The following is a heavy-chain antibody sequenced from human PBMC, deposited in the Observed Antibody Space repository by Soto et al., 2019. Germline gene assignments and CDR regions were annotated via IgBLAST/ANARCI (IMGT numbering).Heavy chain of an antibody. V-gene: IGHV5-10-1*01. CDR3: ARQRGGYSYVQNYYGMDV. CDR1: GYSFTSYW. CDR2: IDPSDSYT. J-gene: IGHJ6*02. Sequence: HGESLKISCKGSGYSFTSYWISWVRQMPGKGLEWMGRIDPSDSYTNYSPSFQGHVTISADKSISTAYLQWSSLKASDTAMYYCARQRGGYSYVQNYYGMDVWGQGTTVTVSS. D-gene: IGHD5-18*01.